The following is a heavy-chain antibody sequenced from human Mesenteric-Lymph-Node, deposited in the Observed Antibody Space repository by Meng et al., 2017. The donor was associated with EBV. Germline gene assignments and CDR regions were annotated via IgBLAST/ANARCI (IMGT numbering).Heavy chain of an antibody. D-gene: IGHD4-11*01. CDR1: GFSLNTHGVG. CDR2: IYWDDDK. V-gene: IGHV2-5*02. CDR3: AHREIDVDSITEGDWFDT. J-gene: IGHJ5*02. Sequence: QITLKESGPTLVKPTQTLTLTCTFSGFSLNTHGVGVGWIRQPPGKALEWLALIYWDDDKTYSPSLKSRLTITKDTSKNQVVLTMTNMDPVDTATYYCAHREIDVDSITEGDWFDTWGQGLLGTVAS.